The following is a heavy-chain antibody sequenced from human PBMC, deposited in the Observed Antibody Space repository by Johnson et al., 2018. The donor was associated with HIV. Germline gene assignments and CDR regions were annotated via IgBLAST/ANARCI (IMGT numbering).Heavy chain of an antibody. V-gene: IGHV3-30-3*01. CDR3: ARENPELGRFAFDI. J-gene: IGHJ3*02. Sequence: VQLVESGGGVVQPGRSLRLSCAASGFTFSSYAMHWVRQAPGKGLEWVAVISYDGSNKYYADSVKGRFTISRDNSKNTLYLQMNSLRAEDTAVYYCARENPELGRFAFDIWGQGTMVTVSS. D-gene: IGHD1-14*01. CDR1: GFTFSSYA. CDR2: ISYDGSNK.